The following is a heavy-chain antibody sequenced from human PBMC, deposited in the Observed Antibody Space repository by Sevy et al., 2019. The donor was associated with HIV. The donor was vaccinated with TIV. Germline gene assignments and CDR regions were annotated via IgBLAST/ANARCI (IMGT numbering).Heavy chain of an antibody. CDR2: ISFSSNNT. CDR1: GFTFSDYY. V-gene: IGHV3-11*06. D-gene: IGHD3-16*01. CDR3: ERGIDGANLGIDY. Sequence: GGSLRLSCSASGFTFSDYYMNWIRQAPGKGLEWISYISFSSNNTMYAESVTGRFTISRDNAKNSMYLQMNSLRAEDLAVYHCERGIDGANLGIDYWGQGSTVTVSS. J-gene: IGHJ4*02.